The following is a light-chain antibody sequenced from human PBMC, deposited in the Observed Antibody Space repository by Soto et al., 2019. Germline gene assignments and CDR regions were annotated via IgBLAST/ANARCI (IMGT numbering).Light chain of an antibody. J-gene: IGKJ4*01. CDR3: QQYNIWPPLT. CDR1: QSVRSN. CDR2: GAS. Sequence: EVELTQSPDILSVSPGETATLSCRASQSVRSNLAWYQQKPGQAPRLLIYGASTRATCIPARFSGSGSGREFTLTISSLQSEDFGLYYCQQYNIWPPLTFGGGTKVEIK. V-gene: IGKV3-15*01.